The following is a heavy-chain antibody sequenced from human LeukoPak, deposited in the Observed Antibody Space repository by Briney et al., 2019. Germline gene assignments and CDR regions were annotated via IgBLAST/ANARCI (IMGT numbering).Heavy chain of an antibody. J-gene: IGHJ6*02. V-gene: IGHV3-11*01. CDR2: ISGSGSTI. D-gene: IGHD3-10*01. CDR1: GFTFSDYY. Sequence: GGSLRLSCAASGFTFSDYYMSWIRQAPGKGLEWVSYISGSGSTIYYADSVKGRFTISRDNAKNSLYLQMNSLRAEDTAVYYCARAMVRGVTPLRVGMDVWGQGTTVTVSS. CDR3: ARAMVRGVTPLRVGMDV.